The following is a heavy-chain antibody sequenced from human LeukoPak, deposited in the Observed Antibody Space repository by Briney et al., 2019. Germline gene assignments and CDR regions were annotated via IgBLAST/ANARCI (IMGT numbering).Heavy chain of an antibody. V-gene: IGHV4-34*01. CDR1: GGSFSGYY. Sequence: PSETLSLTCAVYGGSFSGYYWSWLRQPPGKGLEWIGEINHSGSTNYNPSLKSRVTISVDTSKNQFSLKLSSVTAADTAVYYCARIPVYYYGSGSYYKAYYYYYMDVWGKGTTVTISS. CDR3: ARIPVYYYGSGSYYKAYYYYYMDV. J-gene: IGHJ6*03. CDR2: INHSGST. D-gene: IGHD3-10*01.